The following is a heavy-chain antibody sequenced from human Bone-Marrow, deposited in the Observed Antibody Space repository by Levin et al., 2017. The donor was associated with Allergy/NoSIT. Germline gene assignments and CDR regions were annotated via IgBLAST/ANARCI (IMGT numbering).Heavy chain of an antibody. CDR1: GFTFSSYW. CDR2: IKQDGSEK. Sequence: GESLKISCAASGFTFSSYWMSWVRQAPGKGLEWVANIKQDGSEKYYVDSVKGRFTISRDNAKNSLYLQMNSLRAEDTAVYYCARVPVESSSWYGGYYNYGMDVWGQGTTVTVSS. V-gene: IGHV3-7*01. D-gene: IGHD6-13*01. CDR3: ARVPVESSSWYGGYYNYGMDV. J-gene: IGHJ6*02.